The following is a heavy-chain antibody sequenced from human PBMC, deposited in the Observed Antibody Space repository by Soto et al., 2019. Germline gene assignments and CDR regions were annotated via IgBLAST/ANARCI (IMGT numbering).Heavy chain of an antibody. V-gene: IGHV3-33*01. Sequence: QVQLVESGGGVVQPGGSLRLSCVVSGFTFSRYGMHWVRQTPGKGLEWVAVIWNDGNRAYYVESVKGRFTISRDNSKNTLYLQMDSLRAEDTAVYFCARDDDNDANALDLWGQGTLVTVSS. CDR2: IWNDGNRA. J-gene: IGHJ5*02. CDR3: ARDDDNDANALDL. D-gene: IGHD1-1*01. CDR1: GFTFSRYG.